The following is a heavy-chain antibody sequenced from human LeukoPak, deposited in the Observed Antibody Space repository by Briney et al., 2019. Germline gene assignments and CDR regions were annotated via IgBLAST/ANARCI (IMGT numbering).Heavy chain of an antibody. V-gene: IGHV4-61*01. J-gene: IGHJ4*02. CDR1: GGSVSSGSYY. Sequence: PSETLSLTCTVSGGSVSSGSYYWSWIRQPPGKGLEWIGYIYYSGSTYYNPSLKGRVTISVDTSRNQFSLKLTSVTAADTAVYYCARDSSGRSEYPPFDYWGQGTLVTVSS. D-gene: IGHD3-22*01. CDR2: IYYSGST. CDR3: ARDSSGRSEYPPFDY.